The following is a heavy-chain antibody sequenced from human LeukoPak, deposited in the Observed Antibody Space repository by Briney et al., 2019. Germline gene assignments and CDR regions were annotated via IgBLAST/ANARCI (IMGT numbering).Heavy chain of an antibody. Sequence: SVKVSCKASGGTFSSYAISWVRQAPGQGLEWMGRIIPILGIANYAQKFQGRVTITADKSTSTAYMELSSLRSEDTAVYYCARDPSRGFLEPYYYYGMDVWGQGTTVTVSS. CDR3: ARDPSRGFLEPYYYYGMDV. CDR1: GGTFSSYA. V-gene: IGHV1-69*04. J-gene: IGHJ6*02. CDR2: IIPILGIA. D-gene: IGHD3-3*01.